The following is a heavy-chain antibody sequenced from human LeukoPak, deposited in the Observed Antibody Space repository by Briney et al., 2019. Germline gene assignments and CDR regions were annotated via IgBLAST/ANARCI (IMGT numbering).Heavy chain of an antibody. V-gene: IGHV3-30*02. Sequence: GVSLRLSCAASGFTFSNYGMHWVRQAPGKGLEWVAFIYYHGNNKNYADFVKGRFTISRDNSKNTLFLQMNSLRAEDTAVYYCARGNYYGSGCDFWGQGSLVTVSS. CDR2: IYYHGNNK. D-gene: IGHD3-10*01. J-gene: IGHJ4*02. CDR3: ARGNYYGSGCDF. CDR1: GFTFSNYG.